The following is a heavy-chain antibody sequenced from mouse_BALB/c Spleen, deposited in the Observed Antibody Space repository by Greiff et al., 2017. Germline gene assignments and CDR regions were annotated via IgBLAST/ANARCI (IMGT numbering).Heavy chain of an antibody. CDR2: ISYDGSN. CDR1: GYSITSGYY. D-gene: IGHD2-1*01. CDR3: ARHGNSYAMDY. Sequence: EVQLQESGPGLVKPSQSLSLTCSVTGYSITSGYYWNWIRQFPGNKLEWMGYISYDGSNNYNPSLKNRISITRDTSKNQFFLKLNSVTTEDTATYDCARHGNSYAMDYWGQGTSVTVSS. J-gene: IGHJ4*01. V-gene: IGHV3-6*02.